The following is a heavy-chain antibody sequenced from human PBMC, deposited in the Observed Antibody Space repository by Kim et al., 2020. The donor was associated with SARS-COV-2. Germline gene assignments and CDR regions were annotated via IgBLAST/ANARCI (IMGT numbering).Heavy chain of an antibody. CDR2: IYYSGST. Sequence: SETLSLTCTVSGGSISSGGYYWSWIRQHPGKGLEWIGYIYYSGSTYYNPSLKSRVTISVDTSKNQFSLKLSSVTAADTAVYYCARGGGWEYQLKAIDYGMDVWGQGTTVTVSS. J-gene: IGHJ6*02. CDR1: GGSISSGGYY. CDR3: ARGGGWEYQLKAIDYGMDV. D-gene: IGHD2-2*01. V-gene: IGHV4-31*03.